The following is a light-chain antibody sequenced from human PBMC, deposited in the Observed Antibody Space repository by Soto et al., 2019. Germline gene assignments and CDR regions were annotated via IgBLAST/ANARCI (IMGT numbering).Light chain of an antibody. J-gene: IGKJ2*02. V-gene: IGKV1-6*01. Sequence: IQMTQSPSSLSASVGDRVTITCRASQGIRDDLGWYQHKPGKAPKLLICAASILQSGVPSRFSGSGSGTDFTLTISSLQPEDFATYYCLQDYNYPGTFGQGTKLEIK. CDR3: LQDYNYPGT. CDR1: QGIRDD. CDR2: AAS.